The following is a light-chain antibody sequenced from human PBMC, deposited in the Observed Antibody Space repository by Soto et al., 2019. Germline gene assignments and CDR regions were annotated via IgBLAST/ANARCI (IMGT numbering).Light chain of an antibody. CDR1: ISDFVVYNY. CDR2: GVS. Sequence: QSALTQPASVSGSPGQSITISCTGTISDFVVYNYVSWYQQHPGKAPKLMIYGVSNRPSGVSNRFSGSKSGNTASLTISGLQADDEADYYCSSHTISSALQVFGTGTKVTDL. CDR3: SSHTISSALQV. J-gene: IGLJ1*01. V-gene: IGLV2-14*01.